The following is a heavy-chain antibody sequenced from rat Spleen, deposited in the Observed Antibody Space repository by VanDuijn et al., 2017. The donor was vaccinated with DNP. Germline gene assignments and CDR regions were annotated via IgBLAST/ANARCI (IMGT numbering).Heavy chain of an antibody. D-gene: IGHD1-12*01. CDR3: ARWTMYFDY. CDR2: ISYSGST. Sequence: EVQLQESGSGLVKPSQSLSLTCSVTGYSITSNYWGWIRKFPGNKMEYIGHISYSGSTNYNPSLKSRISITRDTSKNHFFLHLNSVSTEDTATYYCARWTMYFDYGGQGVMVTVSS. CDR1: GYSITSNY. V-gene: IGHV3-1*01. J-gene: IGHJ2*01.